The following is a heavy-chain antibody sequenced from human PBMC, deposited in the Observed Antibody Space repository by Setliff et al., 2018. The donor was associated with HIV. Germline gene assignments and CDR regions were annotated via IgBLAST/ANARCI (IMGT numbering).Heavy chain of an antibody. CDR1: GGSISTSRYY. Sequence: PSETLSLTCTVSGGSISTSRYYWGWIRQPPGKGLEWIGSINYRCNTYYNPSLTSRAAIFVDTSKDQISLKLSSVTAADTAVYYCASLNGSESPYIYYYYMDVWGKGTTVTVSS. CDR3: ASLNGSESPYIYYYYMDV. D-gene: IGHD3-10*01. V-gene: IGHV4-39*01. J-gene: IGHJ6*03. CDR2: INYRCNT.